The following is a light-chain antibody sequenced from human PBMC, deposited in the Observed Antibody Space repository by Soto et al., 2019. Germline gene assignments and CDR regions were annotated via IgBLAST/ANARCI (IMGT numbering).Light chain of an antibody. CDR2: GAS. J-gene: IGKJ2*01. CDR3: QQYGSSPYT. Sequence: EIVLTQSPGTLSLSPGERATLSCRASQSISLNYLAWYQQKAGQAPRLLISGASNRANGIPDRFSGSGSGTDFTLTVSRLEPEDFAVYYCQQYGSSPYTFGQGTKVESK. CDR1: QSISLNY. V-gene: IGKV3-20*01.